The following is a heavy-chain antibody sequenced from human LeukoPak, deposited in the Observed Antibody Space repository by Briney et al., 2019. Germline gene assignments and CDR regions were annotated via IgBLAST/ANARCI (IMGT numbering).Heavy chain of an antibody. CDR3: LRAEMGKSEGGAGR. CDR2: IKQDGSEK. D-gene: IGHD5-24*01. J-gene: IGHJ4*02. Sequence: PGGSLRLSCAASAFTFSSYAMSWVRQAPGKGLEWVANIKQDGSEKYYVDSVKGRFTISRDNAINSLYLQMNSLRVDDTAVYYCLRAEMGKSEGGAGRWGQGTRVTVSS. CDR1: AFTFSSYA. V-gene: IGHV3-7*01.